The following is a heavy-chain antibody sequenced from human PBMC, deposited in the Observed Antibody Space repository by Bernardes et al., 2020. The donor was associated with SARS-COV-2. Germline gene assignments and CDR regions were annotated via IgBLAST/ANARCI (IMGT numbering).Heavy chain of an antibody. CDR1: GFIFSSYA. CDR2: IIGSGETA. V-gene: IGHV3-23*01. CDR3: AKDMTYTSSCFDY. D-gene: IGHD6-13*01. J-gene: IGHJ4*02. Sequence: GGSLRLSCAASGFIFSSYAMSWVRQAPGKGLEWVSAIIGSGETAYYTKSVKGRFTISRDNSKNTLYLQMSSLRAEDTAVYYCAKDMTYTSSCFDYWGQGALVTVSS.